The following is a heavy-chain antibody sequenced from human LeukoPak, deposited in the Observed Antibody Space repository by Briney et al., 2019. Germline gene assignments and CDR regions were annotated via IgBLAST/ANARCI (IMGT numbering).Heavy chain of an antibody. J-gene: IGHJ4*02. D-gene: IGHD3-16*01. CDR1: GGSISSYY. V-gene: IGHV4-59*01. CDR2: IYYSGST. Sequence: SETLSLTCTVSGGSISSYYWSWIRQPPGKGLERIGYIYYSGSTNYNPSLKSRVTISVDTSKNQFSLKLSSVTAADTAVYYCASTVLGGSPPYYFDYWGQGTLVTVSS. CDR3: ASTVLGGSPPYYFDY.